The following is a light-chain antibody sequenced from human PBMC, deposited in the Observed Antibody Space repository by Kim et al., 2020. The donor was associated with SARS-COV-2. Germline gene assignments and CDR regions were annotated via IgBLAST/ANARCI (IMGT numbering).Light chain of an antibody. V-gene: IGLV1-36*01. CDR3: AAWDDSLNGPV. J-gene: IGLJ2*01. CDR2: YDD. CDR1: SSNIGNNA. Sequence: QRVTISCSGSSSNIGNNAVNWYQQLPGKAPKLLIYYDDLLPSGVSDRFSGSKSGTSASLAISGLQSEDEGDYYCAAWDDSLNGPVFGGGTQLTVL.